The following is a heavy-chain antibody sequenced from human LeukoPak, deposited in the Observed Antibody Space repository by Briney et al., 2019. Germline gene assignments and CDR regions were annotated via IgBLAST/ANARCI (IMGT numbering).Heavy chain of an antibody. D-gene: IGHD1-26*01. CDR2: INSDGSST. CDR1: GFTFSSYW. CDR3: ARGWEGYFDY. Sequence: GGSLRLSCAASGFTFSSYWMHWVRQAPGKGLVWVSSINSDGSSTSYADSVKGRFTISRDNAKNTLYLQMNSLRAEDTAVYYCARGWEGYFDYWGQGTLVTVSS. V-gene: IGHV3-74*01. J-gene: IGHJ4*02.